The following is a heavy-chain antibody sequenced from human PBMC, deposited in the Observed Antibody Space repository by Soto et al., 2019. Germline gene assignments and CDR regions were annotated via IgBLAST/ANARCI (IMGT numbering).Heavy chain of an antibody. D-gene: IGHD3-16*02. J-gene: IGHJ4*02. Sequence: GAAVKVSCKASGYTFTSYAIHWVRQAPGQRLEWMGWINAGNGVTKYSQRFQGRVTITRDTSASTAYMELSSLRSEDTAVYYCARLSHADGNDYWGQGTLVTVSS. CDR3: ARLSHADGNDY. CDR1: GYTFTSYA. V-gene: IGHV1-3*01. CDR2: INAGNGVT.